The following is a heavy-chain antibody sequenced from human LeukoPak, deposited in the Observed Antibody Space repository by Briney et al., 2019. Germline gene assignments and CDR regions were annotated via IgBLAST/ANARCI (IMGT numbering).Heavy chain of an antibody. Sequence: ASVKVSCKASGYTFTGYYMHWVRQAPGQGLEWMGWINPNSGGTNYAQKFQGRVTMTRDTSISTAYMELSRLRSDDTAVYYCARDRSTAVTQNWFDPWGQGTLVTVSS. CDR2: INPNSGGT. CDR1: GYTFTGYY. D-gene: IGHD3-16*02. V-gene: IGHV1-2*02. CDR3: ARDRSTAVTQNWFDP. J-gene: IGHJ5*02.